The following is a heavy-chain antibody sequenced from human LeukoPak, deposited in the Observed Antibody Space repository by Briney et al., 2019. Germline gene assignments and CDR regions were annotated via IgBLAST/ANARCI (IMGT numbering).Heavy chain of an antibody. D-gene: IGHD3-10*01. CDR1: GFTFSSYS. V-gene: IGHV3-48*01. J-gene: IGHJ3*02. Sequence: GGSLRLSCAASGFTFSSYSMNWVRQAPGKGLEWVSYISSSSSTIYYADSVKGRFTISRDNAKNSLYLQVNSLRAEDTAVYYCARERRFGELTWASLAFDIWGQGTMVTVSS. CDR3: ARERRFGELTWASLAFDI. CDR2: ISSSSSTI.